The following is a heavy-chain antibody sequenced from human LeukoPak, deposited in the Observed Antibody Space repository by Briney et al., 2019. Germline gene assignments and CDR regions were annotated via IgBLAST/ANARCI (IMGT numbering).Heavy chain of an antibody. V-gene: IGHV4-4*07. CDR1: GGSFSSFY. CDR2: IYTSGST. Sequence: SETLSLTCTVSGGSFSSFYWSWIRQPAGKGLEWIGRIYTSGSTNYSPSLKSRVAMSVDTSKNQFSLKLSSVTAADTAVYYCARGGDSSGYLDFDCWGQGTLGTVSS. CDR3: ARGGDSSGYLDFDC. J-gene: IGHJ4*02. D-gene: IGHD3-22*01.